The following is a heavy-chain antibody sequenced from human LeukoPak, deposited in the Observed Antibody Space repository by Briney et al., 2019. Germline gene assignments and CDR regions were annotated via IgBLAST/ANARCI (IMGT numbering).Heavy chain of an antibody. Sequence: GGSLRLSCAASGFTFSDYYMSWLRQAPGKGLEWVSYISSSGSTIYYADSVKGRFTISRDNAKNSLYLQMNSLRAEDTAVYYCARDNWIEAHYFDYWGQGTLVTVSS. CDR2: ISSSGSTI. D-gene: IGHD1-20*01. CDR3: ARDNWIEAHYFDY. V-gene: IGHV3-11*04. J-gene: IGHJ4*02. CDR1: GFTFSDYY.